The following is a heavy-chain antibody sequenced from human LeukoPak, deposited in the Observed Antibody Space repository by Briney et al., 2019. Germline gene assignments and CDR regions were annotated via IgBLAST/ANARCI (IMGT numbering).Heavy chain of an antibody. CDR1: GFTFSSYW. D-gene: IGHD3/OR15-3a*01. CDR2: IKQDGSER. V-gene: IGHV3-7*01. J-gene: IGHJ4*02. Sequence: GSLRLSCAASGFTFSSYWMSWVRQAPGNGLEWVANIKQDGSERYHVDSVKGRFTISRDNAKNSLHLQMNSLRAEDTAVYYCATMGLKPLPYYFDYWGQGTLVTVSS. CDR3: ATMGLKPLPYYFDY.